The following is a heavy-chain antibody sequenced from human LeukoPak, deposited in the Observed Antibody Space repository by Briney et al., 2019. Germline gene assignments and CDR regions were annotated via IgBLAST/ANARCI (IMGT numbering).Heavy chain of an antibody. CDR2: IGIDSGNT. J-gene: IGHJ4*02. CDR3: ARDHNYAFDN. V-gene: IGHV3-48*01. CDR1: VFPFIEYS. Sequence: GGSLRLSCTSSVFPFIEYSMNSGRQAPGKGLEWISYIGIDSGNTKYAASVRGRFTISEDKAKNSLYLQMNSLRVEDTAVYYCARDHNYAFDNWGQGTLVSVAS. D-gene: IGHD1-1*01.